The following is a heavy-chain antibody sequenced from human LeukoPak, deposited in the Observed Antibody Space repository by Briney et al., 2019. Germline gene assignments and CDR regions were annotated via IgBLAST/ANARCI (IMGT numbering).Heavy chain of an antibody. CDR1: GFTFSSYG. Sequence: PGGSLRLSCAASGFTFSSYGMHWVRQAPGKGLEWVAVIWYDGSNKYYADSVKGRFTISRDNSKNTLYLQMNSLRAEDTAVYYCARGGPYSGYDYVSYFDYWGQGTLVTVSS. J-gene: IGHJ4*02. CDR3: ARGGPYSGYDYVSYFDY. CDR2: IWYDGSNK. D-gene: IGHD5-12*01. V-gene: IGHV3-33*01.